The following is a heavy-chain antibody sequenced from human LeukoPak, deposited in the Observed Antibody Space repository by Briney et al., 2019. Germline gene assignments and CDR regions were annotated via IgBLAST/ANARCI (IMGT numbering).Heavy chain of an antibody. Sequence: PSETLSLTCAVSGHPIRSDYYWGWIRQPPGKGLEWIGCIYHNGNTYYSPSLEGRVTISVDTPKNQFSLKLSSVTAADTAVYYCARASPADTFGLWIDFWGQGTLVTVSS. CDR3: ARASPADTFGLWIDF. V-gene: IGHV4-38-2*01. J-gene: IGHJ4*02. CDR2: IYHNGNT. CDR1: GHPIRSDYY. D-gene: IGHD5-18*01.